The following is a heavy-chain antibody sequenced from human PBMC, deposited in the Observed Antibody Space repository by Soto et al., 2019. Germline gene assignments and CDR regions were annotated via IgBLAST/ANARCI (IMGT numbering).Heavy chain of an antibody. CDR3: TRLIYDSRLNYFYFDL. J-gene: IGHJ4*02. D-gene: IGHD3-22*01. CDR1: GGSISGRNW. V-gene: IGHV4-4*02. CDR2: VFHSGDA. Sequence: QVHLQESGPGLVKPSGTLSLTCVVSGGSISGRNWWSWVRQAPGKGLEWIGEVFHSGDATYSPSRRSRFSISVDKSKNQFSLNLNSVTAADTAVYYCTRLIYDSRLNYFYFDLWGQGALVTVSS.